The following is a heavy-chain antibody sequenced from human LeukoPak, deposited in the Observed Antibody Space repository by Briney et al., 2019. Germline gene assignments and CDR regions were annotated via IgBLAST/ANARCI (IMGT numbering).Heavy chain of an antibody. CDR2: IIENGGET. Sequence: EGSLRLSCAASGFTFNKFAMSWVRQAPGKGLEWVSGIIENGGETYYADSVRGRFTISRDNSKNTLYLQMNSLRAEDTAVYYCAKDYEYNSNTWYFHWGRGTLVSVSS. V-gene: IGHV3-23*01. J-gene: IGHJ4*02. CDR1: GFTFNKFA. D-gene: IGHD6-13*01. CDR3: AKDYEYNSNTWYFH.